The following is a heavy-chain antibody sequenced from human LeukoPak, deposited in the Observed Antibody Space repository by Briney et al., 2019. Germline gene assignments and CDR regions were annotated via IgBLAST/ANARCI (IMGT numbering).Heavy chain of an antibody. J-gene: IGHJ4*02. Sequence: GRSLRLSCAASGFTFSSYAMQWVRQAPGKGLEWVAVTSYDGSNKYYADSVKGRFTISRDNSKNTLYLQMNSLRAEDTAVYYCAREVTYYDSSGYYSGYFDYWGQGTLVTVSS. V-gene: IGHV3-30*04. CDR2: TSYDGSNK. CDR3: AREVTYYDSSGYYSGYFDY. D-gene: IGHD3-22*01. CDR1: GFTFSSYA.